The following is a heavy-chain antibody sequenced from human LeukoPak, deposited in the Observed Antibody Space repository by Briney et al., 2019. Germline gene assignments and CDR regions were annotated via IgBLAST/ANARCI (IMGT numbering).Heavy chain of an antibody. CDR1: GGSISSSSYY. J-gene: IGHJ4*02. CDR3: ARHGGGLAVADLFDY. D-gene: IGHD6-19*01. V-gene: IGHV4-39*01. CDR2: IYYSGST. Sequence: PSETLSLTGTVSGGSISSSSYYWGWIRQPPGKGLEWIGSIYYSGSTYYNPSLKSRVTISVDTSKNQFSLKLSSVTAADTAVYYCARHGGGLAVADLFDYWGQGTLVAVSS.